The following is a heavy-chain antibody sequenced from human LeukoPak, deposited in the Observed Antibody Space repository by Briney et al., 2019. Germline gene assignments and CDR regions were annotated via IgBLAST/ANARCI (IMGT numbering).Heavy chain of an antibody. CDR3: ARVYYGDYGYFDY. CDR2: IKRDGSEK. D-gene: IGHD4-17*01. J-gene: IGHJ4*02. CDR1: GFTFSNYW. Sequence: GGSLRLSCAASGFTFSNYWMSWVRQAPGKGLEWVADIKRDGSEKYYVDSVKGRFSISRDNAKNSLYLQMNSLRAEDTAVYYCARVYYGDYGYFDYWGQGTLVTVSS. V-gene: IGHV3-7*01.